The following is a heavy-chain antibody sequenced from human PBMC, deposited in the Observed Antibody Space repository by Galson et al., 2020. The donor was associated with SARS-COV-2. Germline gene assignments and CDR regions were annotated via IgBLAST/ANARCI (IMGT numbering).Heavy chain of an antibody. D-gene: IGHD7-27*01. J-gene: IGHJ3*01. CDR3: AKRTNSNWGPLDF. CDR2: FRCRSENT. V-gene: IGHV3-23*01. Sequence: GGSLRLSCSASRFTLSSPALTSVRQAPAKGLEWVSGFRCRSENTYYSDSPKGRFTISRHKSKNMLYLQMNSLRAGDTAVYYCAKRTNSNWGPLDFWGQGIMVTVAS. CDR1: RFTLSSPA.